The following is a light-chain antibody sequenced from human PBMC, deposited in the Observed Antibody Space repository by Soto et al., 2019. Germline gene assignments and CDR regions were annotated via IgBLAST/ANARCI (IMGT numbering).Light chain of an antibody. J-gene: IGKJ1*01. V-gene: IGKV3-20*01. Sequence: EIVLTQSPGTLSLTPGERATLSCRASQSVSSTFLAWYQQKPGQAPKVLIYGASTRATGIPDRFSGSGSGTHFTLTISRLEPEDFAMYYCQQYESSRTFGQGTKVEMK. CDR3: QQYESSRT. CDR1: QSVSSTF. CDR2: GAS.